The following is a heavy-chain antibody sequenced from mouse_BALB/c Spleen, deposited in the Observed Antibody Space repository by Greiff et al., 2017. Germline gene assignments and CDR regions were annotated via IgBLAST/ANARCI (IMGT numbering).Heavy chain of an antibody. CDR3: ARGPSYWYFDV. Sequence: EVQLVESGPGLVKPSQSLSLTCTVTGYSITSDYAWNWIRQFPGNKLEWMGYISYSGSTSYNPSLKSRISITRDTSKNQFFLQLNSVTTEDTATYYCARGPSYWYFDVWGAGTTVTVSS. V-gene: IGHV3-2*02. D-gene: IGHD2-10*02. CDR1: GYSITSDYA. CDR2: ISYSGST. J-gene: IGHJ1*01.